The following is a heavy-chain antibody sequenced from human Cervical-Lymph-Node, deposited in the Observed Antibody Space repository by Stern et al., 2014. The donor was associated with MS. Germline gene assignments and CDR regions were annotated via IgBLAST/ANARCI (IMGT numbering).Heavy chain of an antibody. Sequence: MQLVESGAEVKKPGSSVKVSCKASGGTFSSYAISWVRQAPGQGLEWMGGVIPIFGTANYAQKFQGRVTITADESTSTAYMELSSLRSEDTAVYYCARDGSGYPYYYGMDVWGQGTTVTVSS. V-gene: IGHV1-69*01. CDR2: VIPIFGTA. CDR3: ARDGSGYPYYYGMDV. J-gene: IGHJ6*02. D-gene: IGHD3-22*01. CDR1: GGTFSSYA.